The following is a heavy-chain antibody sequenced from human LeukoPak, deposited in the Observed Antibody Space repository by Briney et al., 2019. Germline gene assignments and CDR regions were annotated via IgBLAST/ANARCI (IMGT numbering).Heavy chain of an antibody. CDR2: ISYDGSNK. CDR3: ARDKRDFWSGYYHFDY. V-gene: IGHV3-30-3*01. CDR1: GFTFSSYA. D-gene: IGHD3-3*01. Sequence: GGSLRLSCAASGFTFSSYAMHWVRQAPGKGLEWVAVISYDGSNKYYADSVKGRFTISRDNSKNTLYLQMNSLRAEDTAVYYCARDKRDFWSGYYHFDYWGQGTLVTVSS. J-gene: IGHJ4*02.